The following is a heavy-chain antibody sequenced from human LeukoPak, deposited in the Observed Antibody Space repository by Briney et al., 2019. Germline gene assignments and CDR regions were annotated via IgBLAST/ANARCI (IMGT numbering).Heavy chain of an antibody. CDR3: AKYWFSSSWFDY. J-gene: IGHJ4*02. CDR1: GFTFSSYG. V-gene: IGHV3-30*18. Sequence: PGRSLRLSCAASGFTFSSYGMHWVRQAPGKGLEWVAVISYDGSNKYYADSVKGRFTISRDNSKNTLYLQMNSLRAEDTAVYYCAKYWFSSSWFDYWGQGTLVTVSS. D-gene: IGHD6-13*01. CDR2: ISYDGSNK.